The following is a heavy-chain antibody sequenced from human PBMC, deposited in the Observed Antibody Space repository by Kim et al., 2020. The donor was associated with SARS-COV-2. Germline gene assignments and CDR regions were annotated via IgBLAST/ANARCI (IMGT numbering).Heavy chain of an antibody. V-gene: IGHV4-31*02. J-gene: IGHJ4*02. D-gene: IGHD3-10*01. CDR3: ARVETMVRGVTVFDY. Sequence: PSLKSRVTISVDTSKNQFSLKLSSVTAADTAVYYCARVETMVRGVTVFDYWGQGTLVTVSS.